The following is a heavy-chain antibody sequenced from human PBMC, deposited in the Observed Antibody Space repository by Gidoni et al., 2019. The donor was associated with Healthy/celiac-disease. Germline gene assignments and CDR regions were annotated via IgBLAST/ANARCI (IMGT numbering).Heavy chain of an antibody. J-gene: IGHJ6*02. D-gene: IGHD4-17*01. CDR3: ASAGPVTTYYYYYGMDV. CDR1: GGSISSYY. V-gene: IGHV4-59*08. Sequence: QVQLQESGPGLVKPSETLSLACTVSGGSISSYYWSWIRQPPGKGLEWIGYISYSGSTNYNPSLKSRVTISVDTSKNQFSLKLSSVTAADTAVYYCASAGPVTTYYYYYGMDVWGQGTTVTVSS. CDR2: ISYSGST.